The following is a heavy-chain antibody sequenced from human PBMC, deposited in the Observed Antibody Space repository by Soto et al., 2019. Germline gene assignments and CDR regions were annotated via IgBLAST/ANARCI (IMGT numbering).Heavy chain of an antibody. D-gene: IGHD3-22*01. CDR1: GGSFSGYY. V-gene: IGHV4-34*01. J-gene: IGHJ1*01. Sequence: PSETLSLTCAVYGGSFSGYYWGWIRQPPGKGLEWIGEINHSGSTNYNPSLKSRVTISVDTSKNQFSLKLSSVTAADTAVYYCARRTSPYYYDSSGYYYGYFQHWGQGTLVTVSS. CDR3: ARRTSPYYYDSSGYYYGYFQH. CDR2: INHSGST.